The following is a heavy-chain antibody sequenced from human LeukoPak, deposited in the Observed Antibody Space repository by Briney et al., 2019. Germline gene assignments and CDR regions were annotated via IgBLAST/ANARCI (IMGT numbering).Heavy chain of an antibody. CDR1: GFTFSSYS. J-gene: IGHJ3*02. Sequence: GGSLRLSCAASGFTFSSYSINWVRQIPGKGLEWVSSITASGSNTYNADSVKGRFTISRDNAKNSLYLQMNSLRAEDTAVYYCARVPAGVIGMKDAFDIWGQGTMVTVSS. CDR3: ARVPAGVIGMKDAFDI. V-gene: IGHV3-21*01. D-gene: IGHD3-16*02. CDR2: ITASGSNT.